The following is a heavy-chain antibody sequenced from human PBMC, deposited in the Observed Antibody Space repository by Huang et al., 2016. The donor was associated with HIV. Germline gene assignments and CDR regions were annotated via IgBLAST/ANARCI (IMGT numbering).Heavy chain of an antibody. V-gene: IGHV1-8*01. J-gene: IGHJ4*02. Sequence: QVQLVQSGPEVKKPGASVKVSCQTSGYIFSNYDINWVRHAPGQGLKWMGWLNPNSGKTAYGQNFQGRVTLTRSTSTGAAYMVLNSLTSQDTAVYYCARLTSGWYQDYWGQGTLVTVSS. D-gene: IGHD6-19*01. CDR2: LNPNSGKT. CDR1: GYIFSNYD. CDR3: ARLTSGWYQDY.